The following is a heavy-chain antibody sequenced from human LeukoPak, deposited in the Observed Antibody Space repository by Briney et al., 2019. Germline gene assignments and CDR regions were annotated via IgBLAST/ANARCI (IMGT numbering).Heavy chain of an antibody. CDR1: GDSISTYY. Sequence: PSETLSLTCTVSGDSISTYYWSWIRQPPGKGLESIGYIYYSGSANYNPSLKSRVTISVDTSKNQFSLKLSSVTAADTAVYYCARHSAHSSTNDAFDIWGQGTLVTVSS. CDR3: ARHSAHSSTNDAFDI. J-gene: IGHJ3*02. D-gene: IGHD6-13*01. V-gene: IGHV4-59*01. CDR2: IYYSGSA.